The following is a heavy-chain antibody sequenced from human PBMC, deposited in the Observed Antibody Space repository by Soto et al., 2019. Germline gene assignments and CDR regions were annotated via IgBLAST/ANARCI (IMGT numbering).Heavy chain of an antibody. V-gene: IGHV1-18*04. Sequence: ASVKVSCKASGYTFTTFGITWVRQAPGQGLEWMGWISTSTGNTNYAQKLQGRVTLTKETSTRTAYMELGNLTSDDTAVYYCARSPRVIIAAKGTLDYWGQGTLVTVSS. D-gene: IGHD2-15*01. J-gene: IGHJ4*02. CDR1: GYTFTTFG. CDR2: ISTSTGNT. CDR3: ARSPRVIIAAKGTLDY.